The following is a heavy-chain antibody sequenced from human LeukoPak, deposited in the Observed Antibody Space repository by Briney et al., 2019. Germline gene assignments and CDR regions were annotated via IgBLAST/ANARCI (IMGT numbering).Heavy chain of an antibody. J-gene: IGHJ4*02. D-gene: IGHD3-3*01. Sequence: GGSLRLSCAASGFTFDDYALHWVRQAPGKGLEWVSLISWDGGITYYEDSVRGRFTISRDNSKNSLYLQMHSLRAEDTAVYYCAKSYYDFWSGYYQTFDYWGQGTLVTVSS. CDR1: GFTFDDYA. V-gene: IGHV3-43D*03. CDR3: AKSYYDFWSGYYQTFDY. CDR2: ISWDGGIT.